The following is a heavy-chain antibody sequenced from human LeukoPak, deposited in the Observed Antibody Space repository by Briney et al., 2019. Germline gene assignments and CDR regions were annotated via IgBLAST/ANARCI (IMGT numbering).Heavy chain of an antibody. J-gene: IGHJ4*02. Sequence: GGSLRLSCAASEFTFSDYAMSWVRQAPGKGLEWVSGLTEDGSTTFYADSVQGRFIISRDNSQNIVYLQMSSLRAEDTAVYYCVKDYPRIGVTGTTSFFDYWGQGNLVTVSS. CDR2: LTEDGSTT. CDR1: EFTFSDYA. D-gene: IGHD1-7*01. V-gene: IGHV3-23*01. CDR3: VKDYPRIGVTGTTSFFDY.